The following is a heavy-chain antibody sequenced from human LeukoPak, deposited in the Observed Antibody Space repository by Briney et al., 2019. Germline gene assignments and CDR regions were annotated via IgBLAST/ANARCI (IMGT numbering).Heavy chain of an antibody. V-gene: IGHV4-59*01. CDR3: ARDTKSYSSSWTYYYYGMDV. J-gene: IGHJ6*02. CDR1: GDSISSYY. CDR2: IYYSGST. Sequence: SETLSLTCTVSGDSISSYYWSWIRQPPGKGLEWIGYIYYSGSTNYNPSLKSRVTISVDTSKNQFSLKLSSVTAADTAVYYCARDTKSYSSSWTYYYYGMDVWGQGTTVTVSS. D-gene: IGHD6-13*01.